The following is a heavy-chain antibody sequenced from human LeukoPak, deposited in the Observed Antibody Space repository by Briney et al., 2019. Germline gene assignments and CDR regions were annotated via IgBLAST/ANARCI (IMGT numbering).Heavy chain of an antibody. J-gene: IGHJ5*02. D-gene: IGHD6-19*01. CDR1: GFTFSSYS. V-gene: IGHV3-48*01. CDR2: ISSSSSTI. Sequence: GGSLRLSCAASGFTFSSYSMNWVRQAPGKGLEWVSYISSSSSTIYYADSVKGRFTISRDNAKNSLYLQMNGLRAEDTAVYYCARGRSGWSWDPWGQGTLVTVSS. CDR3: ARGRSGWSWDP.